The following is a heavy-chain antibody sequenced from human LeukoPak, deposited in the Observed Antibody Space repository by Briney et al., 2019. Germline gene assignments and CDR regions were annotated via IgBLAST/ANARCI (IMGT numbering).Heavy chain of an antibody. J-gene: IGHJ4*02. CDR2: IHHSGST. D-gene: IGHD2-21*02. Sequence: SETLSLTCAVYGGSFSGYSWSWIRQPPGKGLEWIGEIHHSGSTNYNPSLKSRVTISVDTSKNQFSLKLSSVAGADTAVYYCARAAKNVVVTAIDYWGQGTLVTVSS. CDR1: GGSFSGYS. V-gene: IGHV4-34*01. CDR3: ARAAKNVVVTAIDY.